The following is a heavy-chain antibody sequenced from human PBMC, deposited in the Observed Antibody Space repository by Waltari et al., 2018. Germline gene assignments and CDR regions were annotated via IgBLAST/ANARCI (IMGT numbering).Heavy chain of an antibody. CDR2: TYYRSKWYN. V-gene: IGHV6-1*01. J-gene: IGHJ5*02. D-gene: IGHD3-22*01. CDR1: GDRFSSHSAA. Sequence: QVQLQQSGPGLVKPSQTLPLPCPIPGDRFSSHSAAWHRIRQSPSRGLEWLGRTYYRSKWYNDYAVSVKSRITINPDTSKNQFSLQLNSVTPEDTAVYYCARDMSITMTPWGQGTLVTVSS. CDR3: ARDMSITMTP.